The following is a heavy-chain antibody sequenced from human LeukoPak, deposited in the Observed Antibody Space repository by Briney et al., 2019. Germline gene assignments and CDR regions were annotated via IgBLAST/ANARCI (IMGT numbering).Heavy chain of an antibody. V-gene: IGHV3-23*01. CDR1: VFTFDDHG. CDR2: ISGSGGST. Sequence: GGSLRLSCGASVFTFDDHGMSWVRQAPGKGLEWVSAISGSGGSTYYADSVKGRFTISRDNSKNTLYLQMNSLRAEDTAVYYCAKRLRITIFGDNDPWGQGTLVTVSS. CDR3: AKRLRITIFGDNDP. J-gene: IGHJ5*02. D-gene: IGHD3-3*01.